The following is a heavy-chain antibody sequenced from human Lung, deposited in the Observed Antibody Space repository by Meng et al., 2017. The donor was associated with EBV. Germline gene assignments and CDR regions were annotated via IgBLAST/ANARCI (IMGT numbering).Heavy chain of an antibody. CDR1: VYTFRIYG. V-gene: IGHV3-30*12. J-gene: IGHJ4*03. CDR2: IWYDGVKK. D-gene: IGHD4-17*01. CDR3: ARDFYGDYSLLDY. Sequence: VTVADTWGAGFPPGSPLSLSCAASVYTFRIYGMHWVRQAPGKGLEWLTFIWYDGVKKSYTDSVKGRFTISRDNSRNTLYLEMDSLRAEDTAMYYCARDFYGDYSLLDYWGHGTLVTVSS.